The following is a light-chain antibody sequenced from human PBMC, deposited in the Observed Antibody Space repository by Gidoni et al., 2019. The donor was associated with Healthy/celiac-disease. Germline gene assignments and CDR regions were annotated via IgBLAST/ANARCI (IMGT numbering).Light chain of an antibody. Sequence: EIVMTQSTATLSVSPGERATLSCRASQSVNSNLAWYPQKPGQAPRLLIYGAFTRATGIPARFSGSGSGTEFTLTIISLQSEDVAVYYCQQYNNWPPMYTFGQGTKLEIK. CDR3: QQYNNWPPMYT. V-gene: IGKV3-15*01. J-gene: IGKJ2*01. CDR1: QSVNSN. CDR2: GAF.